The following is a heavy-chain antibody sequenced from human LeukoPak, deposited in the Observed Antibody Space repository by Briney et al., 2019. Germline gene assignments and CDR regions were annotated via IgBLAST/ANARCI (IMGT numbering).Heavy chain of an antibody. V-gene: IGHV3-23*01. CDR2: LSGSGGST. Sequence: GGSLRLSCAASGFTFAGYAMSWVRQAPGKGLEWVSTLSGSGGSTYYADSVKGRFTISRDNSKNTLYVQMNSLRADDTAVYFCARDQYLDCRGQGTLITVSS. CDR1: GFTFAGYA. CDR3: ARDQYLDC. J-gene: IGHJ4*02.